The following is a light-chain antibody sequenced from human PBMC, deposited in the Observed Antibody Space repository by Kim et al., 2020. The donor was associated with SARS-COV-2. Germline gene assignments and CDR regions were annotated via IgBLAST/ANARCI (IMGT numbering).Light chain of an antibody. J-gene: IGLJ3*02. CDR2: SNN. V-gene: IGLV1-47*02. Sequence: ELTQPPSASGTPGQRVTISCSGSSSNIGSNYVYWYQQLPGTAPKLLIYSNNQRPSGVPDRFSGSKSGTSASLAISGLRSEDEADYYCAAWDDSLSGRVFGGGTQLTVL. CDR1: SSNIGSNY. CDR3: AAWDDSLSGRV.